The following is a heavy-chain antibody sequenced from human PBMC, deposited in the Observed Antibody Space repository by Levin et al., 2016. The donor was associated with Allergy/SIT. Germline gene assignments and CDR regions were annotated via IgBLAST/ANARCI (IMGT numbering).Heavy chain of an antibody. V-gene: IGHV1-18*04. J-gene: IGHJ4*02. CDR3: ARASLLWFGELYSY. Sequence: ASVKVSCKASGYTFTSYGISWVRQAPGQGLEWMGWISAYNGNTNYAQKLQGRVTMTTDTSTSTAYMELRSLRSDDTAVYYCARASLLWFGELYSYWGQGTLVTVSS. CDR2: ISAYNGNT. CDR1: GYTFTSYG. D-gene: IGHD3-10*01.